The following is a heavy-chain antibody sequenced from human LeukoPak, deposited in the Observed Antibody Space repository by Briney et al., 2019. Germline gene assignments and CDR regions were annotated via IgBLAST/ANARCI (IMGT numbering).Heavy chain of an antibody. CDR1: GFTFSRHT. V-gene: IGHV3-48*04. CDR2: ISSSSDII. CDR3: AREWNSRARFDY. Sequence: GGSLRLSCADSGFTFSRHTMNWVRQAPGKGLEWISYISSSSDIIFYADSVKGRFTISRDNAKNTLYLQMNSLRAEDTAVYYCAREWNSRARFDYWGQGSLVTVFS. J-gene: IGHJ4*02. D-gene: IGHD1/OR15-1a*01.